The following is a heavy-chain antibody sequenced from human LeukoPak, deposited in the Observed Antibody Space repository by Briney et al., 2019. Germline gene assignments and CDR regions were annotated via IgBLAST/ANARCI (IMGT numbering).Heavy chain of an antibody. CDR1: GGSISSYY. V-gene: IGHV4-59*12. CDR3: ARDQWVAALYYYGMDV. D-gene: IGHD6-6*01. Sequence: SETLSLTCTVSGGSISSYYWSWIRQPPGKGLEWIGYIYYSGSTNYNPSLKSRVTMSVDTSKNQFSLKLSSVTAADTAVYYCARDQWVAALYYYGMDVWGQGTTVTVSS. J-gene: IGHJ6*02. CDR2: IYYSGST.